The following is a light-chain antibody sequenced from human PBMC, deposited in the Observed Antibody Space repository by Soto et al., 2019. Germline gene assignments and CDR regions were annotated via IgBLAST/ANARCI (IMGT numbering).Light chain of an antibody. CDR1: SSDVGSYNL. Sequence: QSVLTQAASVSGSPGQSIPISCTGTSSDVGSYNLVSWYQQHPGKAPKLMIYEGSKRPSGVSNRFSGSKSGNTASLTISGLQAEDEADYYCCSYAGSSTFLYVFGTGTKVTVL. CDR3: CSYAGSSTFLYV. CDR2: EGS. V-gene: IGLV2-23*03. J-gene: IGLJ1*01.